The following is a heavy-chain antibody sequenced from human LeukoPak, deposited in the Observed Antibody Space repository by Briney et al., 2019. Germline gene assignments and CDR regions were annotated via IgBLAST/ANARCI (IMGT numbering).Heavy chain of an antibody. J-gene: IGHJ5*02. D-gene: IGHD3-10*01. CDR1: GYTLTELS. V-gene: IGHV1-24*01. CDR3: ATRYYYGSGSFFARWFDP. CDR2: FDPEDGET. Sequence: ASVKVSCKVSGYTLTELSMHWVRQAPGKGLEWMGGFDPEDGETIHAQKFQGRVTMTEDTSTDTAYMELSSLRSEDTAVYYCATRYYYGSGSFFARWFDPWGQGTLVTVSS.